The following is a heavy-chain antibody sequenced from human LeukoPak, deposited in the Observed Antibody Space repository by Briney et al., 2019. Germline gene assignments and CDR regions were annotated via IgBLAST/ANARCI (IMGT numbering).Heavy chain of an antibody. CDR2: IHYSGIT. Sequence: SETLSLTCTVSGGSISSGAYFWSWIRQHPGQGLEWIGYIHYSGITYFNLSLKSRVNMSVDTSKNQLSLRLSSVTAADTAVYYCARAGYSYGTGYYFDYWGQGALVTVSS. V-gene: IGHV4-31*03. D-gene: IGHD5-18*01. CDR3: ARAGYSYGTGYYFDY. CDR1: GGSISSGAYF. J-gene: IGHJ4*02.